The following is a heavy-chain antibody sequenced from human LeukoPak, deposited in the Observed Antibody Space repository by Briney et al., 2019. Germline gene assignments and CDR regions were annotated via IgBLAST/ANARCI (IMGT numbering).Heavy chain of an antibody. D-gene: IGHD3-22*01. J-gene: IGHJ4*02. Sequence: PSETLSLTCAVYGGSFSGYYWSWIRQPPGKGLEWIGEINHSGSTNYNPSLKSRVTISVDTSKNKFSLKLSSVTAADTAVYYCARGYYYDSSGYPADYWGQGTLVTVSS. CDR3: ARGYYYDSSGYPADY. CDR2: INHSGST. CDR1: GGSFSGYY. V-gene: IGHV4-34*01.